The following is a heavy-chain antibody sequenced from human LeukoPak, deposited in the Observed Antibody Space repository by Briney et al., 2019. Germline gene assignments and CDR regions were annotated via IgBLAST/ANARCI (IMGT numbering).Heavy chain of an antibody. V-gene: IGHV1-2*02. CDR1: GYTFTVYY. CDR2: INPNSGGT. Sequence: ASVKVSCKASGYTFTVYYMHWVRQAPGQGLEWMGWINPNSGGTKYAQKFQGRVTMTRDTSISTAYMELSRLRFDDTAVYYCARSGDGYIEIDYWGQGTLVTVSS. J-gene: IGHJ4*02. CDR3: ARSGDGYIEIDY. D-gene: IGHD5-24*01.